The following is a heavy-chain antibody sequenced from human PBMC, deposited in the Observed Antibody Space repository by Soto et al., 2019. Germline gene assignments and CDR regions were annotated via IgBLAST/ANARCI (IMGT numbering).Heavy chain of an antibody. D-gene: IGHD3-22*01. CDR2: ISYDGSNK. CDR1: GFTFSSYG. J-gene: IGHJ4*02. V-gene: IGHV3-30*03. CDR3: ALDYYDSSALGY. Sequence: GGSLRLSCAASGFTFSSYGMHWVRQAPGKGLEWVAVISYDGSNKYYADSVKGRFTISRDNSKNTLYLQMNSLRAEDTAVYYCALDYYDSSALGYWGQGTLVTVS.